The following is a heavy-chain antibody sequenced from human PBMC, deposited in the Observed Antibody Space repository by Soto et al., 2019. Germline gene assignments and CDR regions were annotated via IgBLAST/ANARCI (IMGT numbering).Heavy chain of an antibody. CDR2: IYYSGST. CDR3: ARSSIAARRSFDWFDP. CDR1: GGSISSSSYY. D-gene: IGHD6-6*01. J-gene: IGHJ5*02. V-gene: IGHV4-39*01. Sequence: QLQLQESGPGLVKPSETLSLTCTVSGGSISSSSYYWGWIRQPPGKGLEWIGSIYYSGSTYYNPSLKSLVTISVDTSKNQFSLKLSSVTAADTAVYYCARSSIAARRSFDWFDPWGQGTLVTVSS.